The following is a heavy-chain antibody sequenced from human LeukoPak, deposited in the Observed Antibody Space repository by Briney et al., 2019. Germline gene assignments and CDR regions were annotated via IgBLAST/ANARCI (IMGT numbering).Heavy chain of an antibody. V-gene: IGHV3-48*03. CDR2: ISSSGSTI. D-gene: IGHD5-18*01. J-gene: IGHJ4*02. CDR1: GFTFSSYE. Sequence: GGSLRLSCAASGFTFSSYEMNWVRQAPGKGLEWVSYISSSGSTIYYADSVKGRFTISRDNAKNSLYLQMNSLRAEDTAVYYCAKPSKYSYGPFDYWGQGTLVTVSS. CDR3: AKPSKYSYGPFDY.